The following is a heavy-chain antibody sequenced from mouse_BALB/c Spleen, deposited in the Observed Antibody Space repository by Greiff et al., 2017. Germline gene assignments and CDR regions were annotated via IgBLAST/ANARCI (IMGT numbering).Heavy chain of an antibody. J-gene: IGHJ4*01. CDR1: GFTFSSFG. Sequence: EVKLMESGGGLVQPGGSRKLSCAASGFTFSSFGMHWVRQAPEKGLEWVAYISSGSSTIYYADTVKGRFTISRDNPKNTLFLQMTSLRSEDTAMYYCARVPRIYYYAMDYWGQGTSVTVSS. CDR2: ISSGSSTI. D-gene: IGHD2-1*01. CDR3: ARVPRIYYYAMDY. V-gene: IGHV5-17*02.